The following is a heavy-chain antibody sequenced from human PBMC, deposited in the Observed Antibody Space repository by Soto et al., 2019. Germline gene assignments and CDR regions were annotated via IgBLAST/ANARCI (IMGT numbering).Heavy chain of an antibody. CDR3: ARVNFGNAFEI. D-gene: IGHD3-10*01. V-gene: IGHV1-18*01. CDR1: GYTFINYG. CDR2: INPTNGNT. J-gene: IGHJ3*02. Sequence: GASVKVSCKASGYTFINYGIAWVRQAPGQGLAWMGWINPTNGNTNYARDLEGRVTVTADISATTAYMELRSLTSDDTAVYYCARVNFGNAFEIWGQGTKVT.